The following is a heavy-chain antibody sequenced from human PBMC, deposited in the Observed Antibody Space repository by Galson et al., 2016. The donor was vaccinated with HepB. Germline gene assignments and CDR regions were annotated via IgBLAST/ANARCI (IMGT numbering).Heavy chain of an antibody. CDR3: AKDHRGELPVEFDY. CDR2: IGVSGGTT. CDR1: GFTFSSYA. D-gene: IGHD1-26*01. V-gene: IGHV3-23*01. Sequence: SLRLSCAASGFTFSSYAMGWVRQAPGEGLEWVSGIGVSGGTTYYADSVRGRLTISRDNSRNTLYLQMDNLRAEDTAVYYCAKDHRGELPVEFDYWGQGTLVTVSS. J-gene: IGHJ4*02.